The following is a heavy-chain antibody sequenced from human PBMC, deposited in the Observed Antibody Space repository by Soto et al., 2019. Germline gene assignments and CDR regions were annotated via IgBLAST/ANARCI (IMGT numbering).Heavy chain of an antibody. J-gene: IGHJ4*02. CDR1: GYTFTSYD. V-gene: IGHV1-8*01. CDR3: ARLPTYYDFWSGLNAGDDY. CDR2: MNPNSGNT. Sequence: ASVKVSCKASGYTFTSYDINWVRQATGQGLEWMGWMNPNSGNTGYAQKFQGRVTMTRNTSISTAYMELSSLRSEDTAVYYCARLPTYYDFWSGLNAGDDYWGQGTLVTVSS. D-gene: IGHD3-3*01.